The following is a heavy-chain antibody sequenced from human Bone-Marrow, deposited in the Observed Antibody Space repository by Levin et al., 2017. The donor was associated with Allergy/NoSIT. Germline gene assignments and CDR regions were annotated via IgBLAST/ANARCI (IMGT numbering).Heavy chain of an antibody. J-gene: IGHJ1*01. Sequence: GESLKISCAASGFTFSNYNMNWVRQAPGKGLEWISYISSSSGTMYYADSVKGRFTISRDNAKNSLYLQMNSLRAEDTAVYYCARGSYSSAWYEGSWGQGTLVTVSS. D-gene: IGHD6-19*01. CDR2: ISSSSGTM. CDR3: ARGSYSSAWYEGS. V-gene: IGHV3-48*01. CDR1: GFTFSNYN.